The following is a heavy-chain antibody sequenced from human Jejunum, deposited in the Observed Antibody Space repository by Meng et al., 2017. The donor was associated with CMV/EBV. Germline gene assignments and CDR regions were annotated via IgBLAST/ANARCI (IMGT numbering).Heavy chain of an antibody. V-gene: IGHV4-30-4*01. J-gene: IGHJ5*02. CDR3: VLMIPADTNYFDP. CDR2: VYYSGTT. Sequence: GGSIISGDRYWTWIRQSPGKGLEWIGNVYYSGTTSYNRSLKSRVTISVDTSKNQFSLKLASVIAADTAVYYCVLMIPADTNYFDPWGQGTLGTVSS. CDR1: GGSIISGDRY. D-gene: IGHD6-25*01.